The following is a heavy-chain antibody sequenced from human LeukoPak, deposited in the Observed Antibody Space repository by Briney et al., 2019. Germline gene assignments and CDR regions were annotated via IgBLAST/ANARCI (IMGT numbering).Heavy chain of an antibody. CDR1: GGSIGSSSYY. CDR2: IYYSGST. Sequence: SETLSLTCTVSGGSIGSSSYYWGWIRQPPGKGLEWIGSIYYSGSTYYNPSLKSRVTISVDTSKNQFSLKLSSVTAADTAVYYCARYGYSSVNNQRFDYWGQGTLVTVSS. D-gene: IGHD6-19*01. J-gene: IGHJ4*02. V-gene: IGHV4-39*01. CDR3: ARYGYSSVNNQRFDY.